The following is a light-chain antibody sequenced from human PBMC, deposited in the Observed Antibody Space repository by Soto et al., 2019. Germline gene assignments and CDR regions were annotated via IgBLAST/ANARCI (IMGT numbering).Light chain of an antibody. V-gene: IGKV3-11*01. Sequence: EIVLTQSRATLSLSAGERATLSCMAIQSVGRSLAWYQLKLGQAPRLLIYAASDRATGIPGRFSGSGSGTDFTLIISSLEPEDFAFYYCQQGSTWPWTFGQGSKVDIK. CDR2: AAS. CDR1: QSVGRS. CDR3: QQGSTWPWT. J-gene: IGKJ1*01.